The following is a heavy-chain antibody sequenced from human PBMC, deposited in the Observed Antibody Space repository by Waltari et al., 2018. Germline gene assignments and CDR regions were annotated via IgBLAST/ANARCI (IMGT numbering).Heavy chain of an antibody. CDR2: IYYSGST. CDR1: GGSISSHY. V-gene: IGHV4-59*11. Sequence: QVQLQESGPGLVKPSETLSLTCPVSGGSISSHYWSWIRQPPGKGLEWIGYIYYSGSTNYNPSLKSRVTISVDTSKNQFSLKLSSVTAADTAVYYCARGLDVLRYSPETWGQGTLVTVSS. J-gene: IGHJ5*02. D-gene: IGHD3-9*01. CDR3: ARGLDVLRYSPET.